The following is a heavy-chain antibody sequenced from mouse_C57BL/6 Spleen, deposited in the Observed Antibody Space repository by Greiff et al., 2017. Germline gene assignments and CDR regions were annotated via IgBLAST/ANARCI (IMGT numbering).Heavy chain of an antibody. CDR1: GYTFTDYE. V-gene: IGHV1-15*01. J-gene: IGHJ2*01. CDR2: IDPETGGT. Sequence: QVHVKQSGAELVRPGASVTLSCKASGYTFTDYEMHWVKQTPVLGLEWIGAIDPETGGTAYNQKFKGKAILTADKSSSTAYMELRSLTSEDSAVYYCTRKSGYWGQGTTLTVSS. CDR3: TRKSGY.